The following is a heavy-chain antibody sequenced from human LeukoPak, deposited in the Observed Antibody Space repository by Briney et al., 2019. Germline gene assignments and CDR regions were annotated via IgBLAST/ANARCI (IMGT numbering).Heavy chain of an antibody. CDR1: GYTFTSYG. J-gene: IGHJ4*02. CDR3: ARFDSSGWYGDNDQLLIDY. D-gene: IGHD6-19*01. Sequence: GASVKVSCKASGYTFTSYGISWVRQAPGQGLEWMGWISAYNGNTNYAQKLQGRVTMTTDTSTSTAYMELRSLRSDDTAVYYCARFDSSGWYGDNDQLLIDYWGQGTLVTVSS. CDR2: ISAYNGNT. V-gene: IGHV1-18*01.